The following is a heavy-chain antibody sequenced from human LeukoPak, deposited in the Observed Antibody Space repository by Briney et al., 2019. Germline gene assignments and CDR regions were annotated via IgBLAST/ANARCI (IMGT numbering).Heavy chain of an antibody. CDR1: GGSIENYY. D-gene: IGHD2-15*01. J-gene: IGHJ4*02. CDR3: ARNRGGSGYYEY. V-gene: IGHV4-4*07. Sequence: TSETLSLTCTVSGGSIENYYWSWIRQSADKGLQWLGRIYGSENSNFNPKFNPSLMRRVSMALDASKNQFSLTLMSVTAADTAVYFCARNRGGSGYYEYWGQGTLVSVSS. CDR2: IYGSENSNFNP.